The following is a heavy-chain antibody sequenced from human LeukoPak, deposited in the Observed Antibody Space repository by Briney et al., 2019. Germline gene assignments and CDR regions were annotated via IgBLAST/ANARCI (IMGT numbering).Heavy chain of an antibody. Sequence: GGSLRLSCAASGFTFSSSAMSWVRQVPGKGMEWVSGISASGDSTYYTDSVRGRFTISRDNSKNTLYVQMNSLRAEDTAVFYCARDQYDTWSRRGNFDSWGQGTLVIVSS. CDR3: ARDQYDTWSRRGNFDS. CDR2: ISASGDST. V-gene: IGHV3-23*01. J-gene: IGHJ4*02. CDR1: GFTFSSSA. D-gene: IGHD3-3*01.